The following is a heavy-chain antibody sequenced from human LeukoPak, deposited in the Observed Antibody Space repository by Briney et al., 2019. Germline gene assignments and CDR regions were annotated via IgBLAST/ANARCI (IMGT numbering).Heavy chain of an antibody. CDR3: ARRQWLVLFGGENWFDP. CDR1: GFTFSSYS. Sequence: PGGSLRLSCAASGFTFSSYSMNWVRQAPGKGLEWVSSISSSSSYIYYADSVKGRFTISRDNAKNSLYLQMNSLRAEDTAVYYCARRQWLVLFGGENWFDPWGQGTLVTASS. V-gene: IGHV3-21*01. CDR2: ISSSSSYI. D-gene: IGHD6-19*01. J-gene: IGHJ5*02.